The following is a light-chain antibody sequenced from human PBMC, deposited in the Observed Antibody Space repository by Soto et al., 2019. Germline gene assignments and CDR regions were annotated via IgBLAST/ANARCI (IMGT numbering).Light chain of an antibody. J-gene: IGKJ3*01. CDR3: QQYNNWPRT. CDR2: GAS. Sequence: EIVMTQSPATLSVSPGERATLSCRASQSVSSNLAWYQQKPGQAPRLLIYGASTRATGIPARFSGSGSGTEFTLTISRLQSEDFAVYYCQQYNNWPRTFGPGTKVHIK. V-gene: IGKV3-15*01. CDR1: QSVSSN.